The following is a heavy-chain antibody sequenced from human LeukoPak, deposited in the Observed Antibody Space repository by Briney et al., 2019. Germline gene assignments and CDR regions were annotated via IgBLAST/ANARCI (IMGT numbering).Heavy chain of an antibody. V-gene: IGHV3-74*01. J-gene: IGHJ3*02. CDR3: ASYDSSGYYLDAFDI. D-gene: IGHD3-22*01. CDR1: GFTFSSYW. CDR2: INSDGSST. Sequence: GGSLRLSCAASGFTFSSYWMHWVRQAPGKGLVWVSRINSDGSSTNYADSVKGRFTISRDNAKNTLYLQMNSLRAEDTAVYYCASYDSSGYYLDAFDIWGQGTMVTVSS.